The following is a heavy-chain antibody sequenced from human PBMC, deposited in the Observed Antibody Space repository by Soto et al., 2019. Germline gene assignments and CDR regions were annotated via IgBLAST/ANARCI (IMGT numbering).Heavy chain of an antibody. D-gene: IGHD3-16*01. CDR1: GDSISRYY. CDR3: ARRGTYGDFDY. CDR2: IFYTGST. Sequence: QVQLQESGPGLVKPSEILSLTCTVSGDSISRYYWSWIRQPRGKGLEWIGYIFYTGSTNYNSSLETRVTISIDTSKNQFSLKLTSVTAADTAVYYCARRGTYGDFDYWGQGTLVTVSS. J-gene: IGHJ4*02. V-gene: IGHV4-59*08.